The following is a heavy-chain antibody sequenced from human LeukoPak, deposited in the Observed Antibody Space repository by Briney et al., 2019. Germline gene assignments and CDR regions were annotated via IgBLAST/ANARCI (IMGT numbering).Heavy chain of an antibody. J-gene: IGHJ6*03. Sequence: ASETLSLTCTVSVGSISSYYWSWIRQPPGKGLEWIGYIYYSGSTNYNPSLKSRVTISVDTSKNQFSLKLSSVTAADTAVYYCARELISAPYYYYYMDVWGKGTTVTVSS. D-gene: IGHD6-19*01. CDR2: IYYSGST. CDR1: VGSISSYY. V-gene: IGHV4-59*01. CDR3: ARELISAPYYYYYMDV.